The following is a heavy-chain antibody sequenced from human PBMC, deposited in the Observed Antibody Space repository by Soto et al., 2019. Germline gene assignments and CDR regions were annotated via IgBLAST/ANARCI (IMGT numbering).Heavy chain of an antibody. CDR3: VKGGYCSSTSCSRTFDY. J-gene: IGHJ4*02. V-gene: IGHV3-64D*08. Sequence: GGSLRLSCSASGFTFSSYAMHWVRQAPGKGLEYVSAISSNGGSTYYADSVKGRFTISRDNSKNTLYLQMSSLRAEDTAVYYCVKGGYCSSTSCSRTFDYWGQGTLVTVSS. CDR1: GFTFSSYA. CDR2: ISSNGGST. D-gene: IGHD2-2*01.